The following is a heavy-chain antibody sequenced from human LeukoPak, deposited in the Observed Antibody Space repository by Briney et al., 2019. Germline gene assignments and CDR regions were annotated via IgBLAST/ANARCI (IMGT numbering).Heavy chain of an antibody. CDR1: GFTFSGYS. J-gene: IGHJ3*01. CDR2: ISSSSSYI. Sequence: PGGSLRLSCAASGFTFSGYSMNWVRQAPGKGLEWVSSISSSSSYIYYADSVKGRFTISRDNSKNTLYLQMFSLRPEDTAVYFCAKDLILWGQGTVVTVSS. CDR3: AKDLIL. V-gene: IGHV3-21*01.